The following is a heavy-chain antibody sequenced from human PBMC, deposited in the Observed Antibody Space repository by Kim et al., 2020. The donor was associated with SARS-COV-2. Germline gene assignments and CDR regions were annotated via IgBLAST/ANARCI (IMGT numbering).Heavy chain of an antibody. V-gene: IGHV1-8*01. J-gene: IGHJ3*02. CDR2: EHPNSGKT. CDR3: ASVRRGGAHDI. D-gene: IGHD3-10*02. Sequence: ASVKVSCKASGYTFTSYELVWVRQATGQGLEWMGWEHPNSGKTGFAQQFQGRVTMTRDTSISTAYMELSSLRSDDTAIYYFASVRRGGAHDIWGQGTMVTVSS. CDR1: GYTFTSYE.